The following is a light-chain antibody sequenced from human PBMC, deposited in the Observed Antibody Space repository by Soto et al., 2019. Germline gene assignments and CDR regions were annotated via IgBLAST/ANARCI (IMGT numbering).Light chain of an antibody. J-gene: IGLJ2*01. Sequence: QSVLTQPPSASGSPGQSVAISCTGTNSDIGNYNFVSWYQQHPGKAPKLKIYEVNKRPSGVPDRFSGSKSGNTASLTVSGLQPEDEADYYCSSYAGSNNLLFGGGTKLTVL. CDR3: SSYAGSNNLL. CDR1: NSDIGNYNF. CDR2: EVN. V-gene: IGLV2-8*01.